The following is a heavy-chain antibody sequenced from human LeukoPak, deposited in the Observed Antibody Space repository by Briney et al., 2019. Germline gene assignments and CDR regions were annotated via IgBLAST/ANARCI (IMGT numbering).Heavy chain of an antibody. Sequence: ASVKVSCKASGYTFTSYDINWVRQATGQGLEWMGWMNPNSGNTGYAQKFQGRVTMTRNTSISTAYMELSSLRSEDTAVYYCARQKMVRGVISIDYWGQGTLVTVSS. CDR1: GYTFTSYD. D-gene: IGHD3-10*01. CDR2: MNPNSGNT. J-gene: IGHJ4*02. CDR3: ARQKMVRGVISIDY. V-gene: IGHV1-8*01.